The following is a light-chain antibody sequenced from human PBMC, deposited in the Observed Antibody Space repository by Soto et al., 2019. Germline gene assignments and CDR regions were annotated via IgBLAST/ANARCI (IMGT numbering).Light chain of an antibody. CDR3: QQYNSYSRT. CDR1: QSISSW. Sequence: DIQMTQSPSTLSASVGDRVTITCRASQSISSWLAWYQQKPGKAPKLLIYGASSLESGVPSRFSGSGSGTEFTLTITGLQPDDFGSYYCQQYNSYSRTFGQGTKVDIK. CDR2: GAS. J-gene: IGKJ1*01. V-gene: IGKV1-5*01.